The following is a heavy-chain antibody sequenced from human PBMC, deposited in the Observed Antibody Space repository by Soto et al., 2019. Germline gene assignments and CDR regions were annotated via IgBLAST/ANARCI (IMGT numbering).Heavy chain of an antibody. Sequence: SETLSLTCTVSGGSISSSSYYWGWIRQPPGKGLEWIGSIYYSGSTYYNPSLKSRVTISVDTSKNQFSLKLSSVTAADTAVYYCARHPWVLAAAGPGWFDPWGQGTLVTVSS. CDR3: ARHPWVLAAAGPGWFDP. V-gene: IGHV4-39*01. J-gene: IGHJ5*02. CDR2: IYYSGST. CDR1: GGSISSSSYY. D-gene: IGHD6-13*01.